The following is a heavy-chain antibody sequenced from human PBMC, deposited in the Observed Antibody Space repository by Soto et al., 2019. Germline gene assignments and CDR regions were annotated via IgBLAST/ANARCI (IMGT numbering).Heavy chain of an antibody. J-gene: IGHJ3*02. D-gene: IGHD3-16*01. CDR3: ARVEVQLYDYIWGCYGRQCDAFDI. CDR1: GYTFTSYG. V-gene: IGHV1-18*01. Sequence: ASVKVSCKASGYTFTSYGISWVRQAPGQGLEWMGWISAYNGNTNYAQKLQGRVTMTTDTSTSTAYMELRSLRSDDTAVYYCARVEVQLYDYIWGCYGRQCDAFDIWSQGTMVTVSS. CDR2: ISAYNGNT.